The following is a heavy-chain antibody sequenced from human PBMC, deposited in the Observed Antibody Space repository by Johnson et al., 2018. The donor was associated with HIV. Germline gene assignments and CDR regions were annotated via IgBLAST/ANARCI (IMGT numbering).Heavy chain of an antibody. CDR1: GFTFSSYA. Sequence: QVQLVESGGGVVQPGRSLRLSCAASGFTFSSYAMHWVRQAPGKGLEWVAVISYDGSNKYYADSVKGRFTISRDNSKNTLYLQMNSLRVEDTAVYYCARDPERIADQGACDIWGQGTMVTVSS. J-gene: IGHJ3*02. V-gene: IGHV3-30-3*01. CDR3: ARDPERIADQGACDI. CDR2: ISYDGSNK. D-gene: IGHD1-14*01.